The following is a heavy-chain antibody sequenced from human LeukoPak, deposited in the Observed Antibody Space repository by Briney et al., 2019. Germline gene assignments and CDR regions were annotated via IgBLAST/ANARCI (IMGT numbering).Heavy chain of an antibody. V-gene: IGHV3-30*18. CDR3: AKGGTDGPHFDS. CDR2: ISYDGSNK. Sequence: GGSLRLSCAASGFTFSSYGMHWVRQAPGKGLEWVAFISYDGSNKYYADSVKGRFTISRDNSKSTMYVQMNSLRAEDTAVYYCAKGGTDGPHFDSWGQGTLVTVSS. CDR1: GFTFSSYG. J-gene: IGHJ4*02.